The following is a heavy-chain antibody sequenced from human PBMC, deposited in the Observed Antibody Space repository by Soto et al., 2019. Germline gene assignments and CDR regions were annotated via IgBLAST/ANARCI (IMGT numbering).Heavy chain of an antibody. V-gene: IGHV3-33*01. CDR3: ASSAA. D-gene: IGHD6-19*01. Sequence: RVGSLRLSCAASGFIFSSYGMHWVRQAPGKGLEWVAVIWYDGSNTYYADPVKGRFTISRDNSKNTLFLQMNSLRDEDTAVYYCASSAAWGRGTLVTVSS. CDR1: GFIFSSYG. CDR2: IWYDGSNT. J-gene: IGHJ5*02.